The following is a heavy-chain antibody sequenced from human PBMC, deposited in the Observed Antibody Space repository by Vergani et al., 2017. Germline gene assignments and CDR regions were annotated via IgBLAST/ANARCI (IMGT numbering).Heavy chain of an antibody. Sequence: EVQLLESGGGLVQPGGSLRLSCAASGFTFSSYAMSWVRQAPGKGLEWVSVIYSGGSSTYYADSVKGRFTISRDNSKNTLYLQMNSLRAEDTAVYYCAKDPRRWDTVFDYWGQGTLVTVSS. J-gene: IGHJ4*02. CDR3: AKDPRRWDTVFDY. D-gene: IGHD1-26*01. V-gene: IGHV3-23*03. CDR2: IYSGGSST. CDR1: GFTFSSYA.